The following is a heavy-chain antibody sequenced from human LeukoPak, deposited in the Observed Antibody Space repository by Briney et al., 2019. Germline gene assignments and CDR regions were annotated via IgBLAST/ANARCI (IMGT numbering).Heavy chain of an antibody. V-gene: IGHV1-69*13. CDR3: ARDDPNYYDSSGYPLGH. Sequence: SVKVSCKASGGTFSSYAISWVRQAPGQGLEWMGGITPMFGTAKYAQNFQGRVTITADESTSTAYMELSSLRSEDTAVYYCARDDPNYYDSSGYPLGHWGQGTLVTVSS. J-gene: IGHJ4*02. D-gene: IGHD3-22*01. CDR2: ITPMFGTA. CDR1: GGTFSSYA.